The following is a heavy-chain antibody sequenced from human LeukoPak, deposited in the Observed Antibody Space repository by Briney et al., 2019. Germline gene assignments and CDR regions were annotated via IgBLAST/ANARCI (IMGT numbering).Heavy chain of an antibody. CDR2: IYSGGST. CDR1: GFTVSSNY. Sequence: PGGSLRLSCAASGFTVSSNYMSWVRQAPGKGLEWVSVIYSGGSTYYADSVKGRFTISRDNSKNTLYLQMNSLRAEDTAVYYCAREASGWRPRGYYLDYWGGGTLVTVSS. CDR3: AREASGWRPRGYYLDY. D-gene: IGHD6-19*01. V-gene: IGHV3-66*01. J-gene: IGHJ4*02.